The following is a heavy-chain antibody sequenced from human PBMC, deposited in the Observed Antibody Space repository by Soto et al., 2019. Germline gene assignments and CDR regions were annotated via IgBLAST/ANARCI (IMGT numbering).Heavy chain of an antibody. J-gene: IGHJ5*02. CDR1: GFSLSTSGMC. D-gene: IGHD6-13*01. V-gene: IGHV2-70*01. CDR2: IDWDDDK. Sequence: SGPTLVNPTQTLTLTCTFSGFSLSTSGMCVSWIRQPPGKALEWLALIDWDDDKYYSTSLKTRLTISKDTSKNQVVLTMTNMDPVDTATYYCARGTHSSSWEYNWFDPWGQGTLVTVSS. CDR3: ARGTHSSSWEYNWFDP.